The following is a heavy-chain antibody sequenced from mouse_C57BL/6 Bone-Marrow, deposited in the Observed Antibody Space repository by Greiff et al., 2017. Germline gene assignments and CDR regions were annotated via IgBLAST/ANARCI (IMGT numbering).Heavy chain of an antibody. CDR1: GFTFSSYA. D-gene: IGHD2-1*01. CDR2: ISDGGSYT. V-gene: IGHV5-4*01. J-gene: IGHJ1*03. CDR3: ARDNGNPHWYFDV. Sequence: DVMLVESGGGLVKPGGSLKLSCAASGFTFSSYAMSWVRQTPEKRLEWVATISDGGSYTYYPDNVKGRFTISRDNAKNNLYLQMSHLKSEDTAMYYCARDNGNPHWYFDVWGTGTTVTVSS.